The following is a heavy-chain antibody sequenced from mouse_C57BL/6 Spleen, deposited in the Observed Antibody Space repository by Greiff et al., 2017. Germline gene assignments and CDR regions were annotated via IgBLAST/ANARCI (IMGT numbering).Heavy chain of an antibody. D-gene: IGHD2-4*01. Sequence: EVKLVESGGGLVQPGGSMKLSCVASGFTFSNYWMNWVRQSPEKGLEWVAQIRLKSDNYATHYAESVKGRFTISRDDSKSSVDLQMNNLRAADTGMYYCTGGYDYGYAMDYWGQGTSVTVSS. V-gene: IGHV6-3*01. CDR2: IRLKSDNYAT. CDR1: GFTFSNYW. J-gene: IGHJ4*01. CDR3: TGGYDYGYAMDY.